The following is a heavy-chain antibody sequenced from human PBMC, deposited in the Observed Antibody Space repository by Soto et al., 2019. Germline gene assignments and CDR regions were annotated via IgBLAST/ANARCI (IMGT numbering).Heavy chain of an antibody. CDR2: IKSKTDGGTT. J-gene: IGHJ4*02. CDR3: TTDPSSSWSSGFDY. CDR1: GFTFSNAW. V-gene: IGHV3-15*01. D-gene: IGHD6-13*01. Sequence: GGSRLSCAASGFTFSNAWMSWVRQAPGKGLEWVGRIKSKTDGGTTDYAAPVKGRFTISRDDSKNTLYLQMNSLKTEDTAVYYCTTDPSSSWSSGFDYWGQGTLVTVSS.